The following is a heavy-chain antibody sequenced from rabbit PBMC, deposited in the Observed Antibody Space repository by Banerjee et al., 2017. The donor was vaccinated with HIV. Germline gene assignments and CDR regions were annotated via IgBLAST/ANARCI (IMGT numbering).Heavy chain of an antibody. V-gene: IGHV1S40*01. D-gene: IGHD6-1*01. CDR2: MDAGGSGNT. Sequence: QSLEESGGDLVKPGASLTLTCTAPGFSFSGGHDMCWVRQAPGKGLEWIACMDAGGSGNTYYANWAKGRFTISKTSSTTVTLQMTSLTAADTATYFCAREDYIYGDGGVHHYFDLWGQGTLVTVS. J-gene: IGHJ4*01. CDR1: GFSFSGGHD. CDR3: AREDYIYGDGGVHHYFDL.